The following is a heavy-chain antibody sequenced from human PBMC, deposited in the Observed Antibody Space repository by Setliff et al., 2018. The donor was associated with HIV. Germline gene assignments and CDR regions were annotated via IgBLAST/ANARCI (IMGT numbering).Heavy chain of an antibody. CDR1: GDSISYSSYY. CDR2: VYYTGST. CDR3: EVAGQ. V-gene: IGHV4-39*01. D-gene: IGHD6-19*01. Sequence: SETLSLTCTVSGDSISYSSYYWAWIRQPAGKGLEWIGDVYYTGSTYYNPSVKSRVTISVDTSKNQFSLKLRSVTAADTAVYYCEVAGQWGQGTLVTVSS. J-gene: IGHJ4*02.